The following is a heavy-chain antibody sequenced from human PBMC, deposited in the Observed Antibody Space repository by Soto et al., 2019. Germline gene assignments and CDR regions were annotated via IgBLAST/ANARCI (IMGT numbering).Heavy chain of an antibody. V-gene: IGHV3-30*04. D-gene: IGHD4-4*01. CDR2: ISYDGRNK. Sequence: GGALRLSCAASVFTFSSYAMHWVRQARGKGLEWVAVISYDGRNKYYADSVKGRFTISRDNSKNTLYLQMNSLRAEDTAVYYCASPILGTVTTGPNWFDPWGQGTLVTVSS. CDR1: VFTFSSYA. CDR3: ASPILGTVTTGPNWFDP. J-gene: IGHJ5*02.